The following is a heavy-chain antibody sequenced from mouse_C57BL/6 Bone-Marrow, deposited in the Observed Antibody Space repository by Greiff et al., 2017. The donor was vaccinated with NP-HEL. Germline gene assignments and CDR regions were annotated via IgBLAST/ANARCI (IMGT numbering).Heavy chain of an antibody. D-gene: IGHD2-3*01. Sequence: QVQLKESGPGILQSSQTLSLTCSFSGFSLSTSGMGVSWIRQPSGQGLEWLAHIYWDDDKCYNPSLKSRLTISKDTSRNQVFLKITSVDTADTATYYCAFYEGPIFAYWGQGTLVTVSA. CDR2: IYWDDDK. CDR3: AFYEGPIFAY. V-gene: IGHV8-12*01. CDR1: GFSLSTSGMG. J-gene: IGHJ3*01.